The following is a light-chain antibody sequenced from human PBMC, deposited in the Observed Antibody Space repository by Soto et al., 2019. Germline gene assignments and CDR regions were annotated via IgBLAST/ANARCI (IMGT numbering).Light chain of an antibody. V-gene: IGLV2-14*01. CDR1: SSDVGGYNF. J-gene: IGLJ2*01. CDR3: SSYTSRNTLA. Sequence: QSALTQPASVSGSPGQSITISCTGTSSDVGGYNFVSWYQQHPGKAPKLMIYEVTDRPSGVSNRFSGSKSDSTASLTISGLQAEDEADYYCSSYTSRNTLAFGGGTKLNVL. CDR2: EVT.